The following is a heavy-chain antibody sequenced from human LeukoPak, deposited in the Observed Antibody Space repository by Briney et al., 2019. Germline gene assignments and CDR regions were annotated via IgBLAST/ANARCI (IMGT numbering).Heavy chain of an antibody. J-gene: IGHJ4*02. D-gene: IGHD6-13*01. CDR3: ARSGRGAAGTRYISDF. CDR1: GDSIRGHY. Sequence: KPSETLSLTCTVSGDSIRGHYWSWIRQPPGKGLEWIGYVFSSGTTNYNPSLKGRVTLLVDTSKNQFSLELNSVTAADTAVYYCARSGRGAAGTRYISDFWGQGTLVTVSS. V-gene: IGHV4-59*11. CDR2: VFSSGTT.